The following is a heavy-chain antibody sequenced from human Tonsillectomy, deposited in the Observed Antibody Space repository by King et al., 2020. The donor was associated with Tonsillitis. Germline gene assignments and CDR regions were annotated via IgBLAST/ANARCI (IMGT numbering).Heavy chain of an antibody. Sequence: QLVQSGAEVKKPGASVKVSCKASGYTFSGYYMHWVRQAPGQGLEWMGWINPNTGGTNYAQKFQGRVTMTRDTAISTAYMELSRLRSDDTAVYYCARDGSGWYGKAWFDPWGQGTLVTVSS. D-gene: IGHD6-19*01. J-gene: IGHJ5*02. CDR3: ARDGSGWYGKAWFDP. V-gene: IGHV1-2*02. CDR2: INPNTGGT. CDR1: GYTFSGYY.